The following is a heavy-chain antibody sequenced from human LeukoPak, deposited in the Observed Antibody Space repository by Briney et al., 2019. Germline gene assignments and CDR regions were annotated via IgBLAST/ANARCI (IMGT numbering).Heavy chain of an antibody. CDR1: GFTFTSSA. Sequence: SVKVSCKASGFTFTSSAVQWVRRARGQRLEWIGWIVVGSGNTNYAQKFQERVTITRDMSTSTAYMELSSLRSEDTAVYYCAADLLPSIYYYGLYWGQGTLVTVSS. V-gene: IGHV1-58*01. J-gene: IGHJ4*02. CDR2: IVVGSGNT. CDR3: AADLLPSIYYYGLY. D-gene: IGHD3-10*01.